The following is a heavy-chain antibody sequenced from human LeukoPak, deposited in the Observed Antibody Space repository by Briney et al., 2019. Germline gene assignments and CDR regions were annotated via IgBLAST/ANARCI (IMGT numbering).Heavy chain of an antibody. D-gene: IGHD2-21*02. CDR2: IYHSGGT. V-gene: IGHV4-38-2*02. J-gene: IGHJ4*02. CDR3: VSSSHCGGDCPDY. Sequence: SETLSLTCTVSGYSISSGYYWGWIRQPPGKGLEWIGSIYHSGGTYYNPSLKSRVTISVDTSKNQFSLKLSSVTAADTAVYYCVSSSHCGGDCPDYWGQGTLVTVSS. CDR1: GYSISSGYY.